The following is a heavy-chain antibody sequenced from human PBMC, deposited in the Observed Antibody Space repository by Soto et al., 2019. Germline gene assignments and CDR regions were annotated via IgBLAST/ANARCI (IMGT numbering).Heavy chain of an antibody. CDR1: GFAFRDFA. V-gene: IGHV3-23*01. CDR2: ITGSGSST. J-gene: IGHJ6*02. D-gene: IGHD6-13*01. Sequence: PGGSLRLSCAASGFAFRDFAMIWVRQAPGKGLEWVSAITGSGSSTYNADSVKGRFSISRDNSKNTMYLQMNSLRAEDTAVYYCARAYTHIAAQDYYYGMDVWGQGTTVTVSS. CDR3: ARAYTHIAAQDYYYGMDV.